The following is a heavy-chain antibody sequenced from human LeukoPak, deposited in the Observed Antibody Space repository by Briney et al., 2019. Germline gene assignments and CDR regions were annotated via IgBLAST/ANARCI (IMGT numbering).Heavy chain of an antibody. V-gene: IGHV3-30*18. D-gene: IGHD4-17*01. CDR1: GFSFISYG. Sequence: GGSLRLSCAASGFSFISYGMHWVRQAPGKGLEWVGVISDDGRRKDYADSVKGRFTISRGNSKDTLYLQMNSLRAEDTAVYYCAKRPSDYGDYVSYFDYWGQGTLVTVSS. CDR2: ISDDGRRK. CDR3: AKRPSDYGDYVSYFDY. J-gene: IGHJ4*02.